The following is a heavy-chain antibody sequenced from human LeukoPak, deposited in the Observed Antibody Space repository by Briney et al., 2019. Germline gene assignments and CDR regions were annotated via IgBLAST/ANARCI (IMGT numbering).Heavy chain of an antibody. V-gene: IGHV3-23*01. J-gene: IGHJ3*02. D-gene: IGHD1-1*01. CDR3: AKGGQMMVEVARRGAFDI. Sequence: LPGASLRLSCAASGFTFSSYAMSWVRQAPGKGLEWVSGISYSGGTTYYADSVKGRFTISRDNPKNTLYLQMNSLRAEDTAVYYCAKGGQMMVEVARRGAFDIWGQGTMVTVSS. CDR2: ISYSGGTT. CDR1: GFTFSSYA.